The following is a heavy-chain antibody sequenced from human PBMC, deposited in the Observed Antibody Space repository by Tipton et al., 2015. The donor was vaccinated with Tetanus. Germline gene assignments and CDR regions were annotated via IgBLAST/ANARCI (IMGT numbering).Heavy chain of an antibody. V-gene: IGHV3-23*01. J-gene: IGHJ3*02. CDR1: GFTFSSYA. CDR3: AKDRLLCSGGSCYFSSDAFDI. CDR2: ISGSGGST. D-gene: IGHD2-15*01. Sequence: GSLRLSCAASGFTFSSYAMSWVRQAPGKGLEWVSAISGSGGSTYYADSVKGRFTISRDNSKNTLYLQMNSLRAEDTAVYYCAKDRLLCSGGSCYFSSDAFDIWGQGTMVTVSS.